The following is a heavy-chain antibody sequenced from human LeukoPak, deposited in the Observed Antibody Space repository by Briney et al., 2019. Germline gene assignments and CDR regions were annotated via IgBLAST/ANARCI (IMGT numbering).Heavy chain of an antibody. CDR3: ARQGCFGELSKYYFDY. V-gene: IGHV4-59*08. J-gene: IGHJ4*02. CDR2: IYYSGST. CDR1: GGSISSYY. Sequence: PSETLSLTCTVSGGSISSYYWSWIRQPPGKGLEWIGYIYYSGSTNYNPSLKSRVTISVDTSKNQFSLKLSSVTAADTAEYYCARQGCFGELSKYYFDYWGQGTLVTVSS. D-gene: IGHD3-10*01.